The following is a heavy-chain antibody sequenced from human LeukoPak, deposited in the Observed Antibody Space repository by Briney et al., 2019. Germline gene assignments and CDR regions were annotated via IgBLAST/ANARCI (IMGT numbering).Heavy chain of an antibody. V-gene: IGHV4-4*07. CDR2: IYSSGST. D-gene: IGHD1-26*01. CDR1: GGSISSNY. Sequence: SETLSLTCTVSGGSISSNYWSWVRQPAGKGLEWIGRIYSSGSTNYNPSLNSRVTMSVDTSKNHFSLKLSSVTAADTAVYYCTKDSGGSYYNWFDRWGQGTLVTVSS. J-gene: IGHJ5*02. CDR3: TKDSGGSYYNWFDR.